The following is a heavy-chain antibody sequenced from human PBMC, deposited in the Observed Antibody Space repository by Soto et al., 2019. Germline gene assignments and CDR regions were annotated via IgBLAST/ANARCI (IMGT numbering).Heavy chain of an antibody. Sequence: QVQLVQSGAEVKKPGSAVKVSCKASGGTFRSYAISWVRQAPGQGLEWMGGLILIFGTANYAQKFQGRVTITADESTITDYMELSSRRSEDTAVYYCGRDRSVAGTGGGKAADGHHGMDVWGQGTTVTVSS. CDR3: GRDRSVAGTGGGKAADGHHGMDV. CDR2: LILIFGTA. J-gene: IGHJ6*02. CDR1: GGTFRSYA. V-gene: IGHV1-69*12. D-gene: IGHD6-19*01.